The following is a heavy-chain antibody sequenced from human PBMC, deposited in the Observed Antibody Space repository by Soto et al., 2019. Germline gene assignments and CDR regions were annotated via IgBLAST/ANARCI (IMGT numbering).Heavy chain of an antibody. Sequence: GGSLRLSCAASGFTFSSYGMHWVRQAPGKGLEWVSVIYSGGSTYYADSVKGRFTISRDNSKNTLYLQMNSLRAEDTAVYYCTRDLRPRGGYNPNWFDPWGQGTLVTVSS. CDR2: IYSGGST. D-gene: IGHD5-12*01. CDR1: GFTFSSYG. CDR3: TRDLRPRGGYNPNWFDP. J-gene: IGHJ5*02. V-gene: IGHV3-66*01.